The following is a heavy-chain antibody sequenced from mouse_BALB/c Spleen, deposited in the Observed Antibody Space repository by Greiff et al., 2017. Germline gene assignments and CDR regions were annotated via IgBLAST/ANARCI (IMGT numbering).Heavy chain of an antibody. V-gene: IGHV5-17*02. J-gene: IGHJ4*01. D-gene: IGHD2-10*02. CDR1: GFTFSSFG. CDR3: ARGYDYDAMDY. Sequence: EVQVVESGGGLVQPGGSRKLSCAASGFTFSSFGMHWVRQAPEKGLEWVAYISSGSSTIYYADTVKGRFTISRDNPKNTLFLQMTSLRSEDTAMYYCARGYDYDAMDYWGQGTSVTVSS. CDR2: ISSGSSTI.